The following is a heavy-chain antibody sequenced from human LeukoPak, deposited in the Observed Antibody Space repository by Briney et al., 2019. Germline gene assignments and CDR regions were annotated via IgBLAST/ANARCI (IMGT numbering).Heavy chain of an antibody. V-gene: IGHV3-20*04. CDR1: GFTFDDYG. D-gene: IGHD3-22*01. Sequence: GGSLRLSCAASGFTFDDYGMSWVRQAPGKGLEWVSGINWNGGSTGYADSVKGRFTISRDNAKNSLYLQMNSLRAEDTALYYCARDRPDYYDSSGYYSSSWFDPWGQGTLVTVSS. CDR3: ARDRPDYYDSSGYYSSSWFDP. J-gene: IGHJ5*02. CDR2: INWNGGST.